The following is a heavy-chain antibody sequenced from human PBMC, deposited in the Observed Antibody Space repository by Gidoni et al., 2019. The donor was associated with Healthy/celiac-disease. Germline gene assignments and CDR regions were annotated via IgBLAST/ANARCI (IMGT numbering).Heavy chain of an antibody. CDR2: IKQDGSEK. CDR1: GFTFSSYW. Sequence: EVQLVESGGGLVQPGGSLRLSCAASGFTFSSYWMSWVRQAPGKGLEWVANIKQDGSEKYYVDSVKGRFTISRDNAKNSLYLQMNSLRAEDTAVYYCARDSTVITDYYYYYGMDVWGQGTTVTVSS. V-gene: IGHV3-7*01. CDR3: ARDSTVITDYYYYYGMDV. D-gene: IGHD4-4*01. J-gene: IGHJ6*02.